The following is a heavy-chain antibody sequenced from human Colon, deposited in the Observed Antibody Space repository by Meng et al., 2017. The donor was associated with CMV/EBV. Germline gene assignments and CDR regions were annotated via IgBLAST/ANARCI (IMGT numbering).Heavy chain of an antibody. J-gene: IGHJ1*01. CDR3: ARHYYDKGGDQFLQH. V-gene: IGHV3-11*01. Sequence: LSLTCTVSGGSISSNGYYWGWIRQPPGKGLEWIAYISSASITTYYAESVKGRFTISRDNSRNRMYLQMDSLRAEDTAIYYCARHYYDKGGDQFLQHWGQGTLVTVSS. CDR2: ISSASITT. CDR1: GGSISSNGYY. D-gene: IGHD3-22*01.